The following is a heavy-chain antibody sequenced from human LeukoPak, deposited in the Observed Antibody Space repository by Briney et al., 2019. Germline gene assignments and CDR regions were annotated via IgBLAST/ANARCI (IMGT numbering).Heavy chain of an antibody. CDR3: ARGRRVVVHGWFDP. D-gene: IGHD3-22*01. J-gene: IGHJ5*02. Sequence: SETLSLTCAVSGYSISSGYYWGWIRQPPGKGLEWIGIIYHSGSTYYNPSLKSRVTMSVDTSKNQFSLKLSSVTAADTAVYYCARGRRVVVHGWFDPWGQGTLVTVSS. CDR2: IYHSGST. CDR1: GYSISSGYY. V-gene: IGHV4-38-2*01.